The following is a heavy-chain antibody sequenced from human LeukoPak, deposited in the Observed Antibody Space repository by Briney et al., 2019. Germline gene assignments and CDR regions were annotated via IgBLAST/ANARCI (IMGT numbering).Heavy chain of an antibody. CDR2: ISYDGSNK. CDR1: GFTFSSYA. V-gene: IGHV3-30*09. J-gene: IGHJ6*02. D-gene: IGHD3-3*01. CDR3: ARAYYDFWSGYSNYYYYGMDV. Sequence: GGSLRLSCAASGFTFSSYAMHWVRQAPGKGLEWVAVISYDGSNKYYADSEKGRFAISRDNSKNTLYLQMNSLRAEDTAVYYCARAYYDFWSGYSNYYYYGMDVWGQGTTVTVSS.